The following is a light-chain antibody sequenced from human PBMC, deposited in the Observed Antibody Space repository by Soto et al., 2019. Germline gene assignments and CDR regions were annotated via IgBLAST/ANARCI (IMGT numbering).Light chain of an antibody. CDR1: SNDVGGYNY. CDR3: SSYTSSSASYV. CDR2: EVS. V-gene: IGLV2-14*01. Sequence: QSVLAQPASVSGSLGQSITISCTGTSNDVGGYNYVSWYQQYPGKAPRLMLYEVSIRPSGIPNRFSGSKSGNTASLTISGLQAEDEADYYCSSYTSSSASYVFGTGTKVTVL. J-gene: IGLJ1*01.